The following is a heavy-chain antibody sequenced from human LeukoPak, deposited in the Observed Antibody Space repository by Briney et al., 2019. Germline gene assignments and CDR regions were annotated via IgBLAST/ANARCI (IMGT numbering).Heavy chain of an antibody. V-gene: IGHV3-48*01. J-gene: IGHJ5*02. CDR1: GFTFSIYS. Sequence: GGSLRLSCAASGFTFSIYSMNWVRQAPGKGLEWVSYISSSSSTIYYADSVKGRFTIFRDNSKNTLYLQMNSLRAEDTAVYYCAKLSGGTYNWFDPWGQGTLVTVSS. CDR2: ISSSSSTI. D-gene: IGHD4-23*01. CDR3: AKLSGGTYNWFDP.